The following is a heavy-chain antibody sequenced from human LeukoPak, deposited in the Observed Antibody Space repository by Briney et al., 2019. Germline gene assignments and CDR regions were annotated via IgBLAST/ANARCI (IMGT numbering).Heavy chain of an antibody. CDR1: GFTFSTYA. CDR3: AKTSVAADTKNAFDI. J-gene: IGHJ3*02. Sequence: GGSLLLSCAASGFTFSTYAMSWVRQAPGKGLEWVSAVSGSGGSTYYADSVKGRFTISRDNSKNTLYLQMNSLRAEDTAVYYCAKTSVAADTKNAFDIWGQGTMVTVSS. D-gene: IGHD6-19*01. CDR2: VSGSGGST. V-gene: IGHV3-23*01.